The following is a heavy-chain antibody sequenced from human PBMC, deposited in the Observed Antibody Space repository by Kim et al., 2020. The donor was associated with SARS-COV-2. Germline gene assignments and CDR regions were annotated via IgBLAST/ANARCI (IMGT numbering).Heavy chain of an antibody. CDR3: ARHDWFDP. J-gene: IGHJ5*02. CDR2: SGGTT. V-gene: IGHV3-53*01. Sequence: SGGTTYDRCSVRGRFPISRDNFKNTVYFQRKGLRAEDTAVYYCARHDWFDPWGQGTLVTVSS.